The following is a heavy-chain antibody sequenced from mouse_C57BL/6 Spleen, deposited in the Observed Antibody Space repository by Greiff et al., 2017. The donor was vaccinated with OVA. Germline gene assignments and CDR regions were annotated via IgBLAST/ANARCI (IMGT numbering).Heavy chain of an antibody. CDR2: IDSSDSYT. CDR3: ARRGGDY. Sequence: QVQLQQPGAELVMPGASVKLSCKASGYTFTSYWMHWVKQRPGQGLEWIGEIDSSDSYTNYNQKFKGKSTLTVDKSSSTAYMQLSSLTSEDSAVYYCARRGGDYWGQGTSVTVSS. CDR1: GYTFTSYW. V-gene: IGHV1-69*01. J-gene: IGHJ4*01.